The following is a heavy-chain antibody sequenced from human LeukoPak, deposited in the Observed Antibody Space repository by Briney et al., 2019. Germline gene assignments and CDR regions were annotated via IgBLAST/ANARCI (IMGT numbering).Heavy chain of an antibody. CDR1: GLTFSSYA. J-gene: IGHJ3*02. Sequence: GGSLRLSCAASGLTFSSYAMSWVRQAPGKGLEWVSFISVSGGTTYYADSVKGRFTISRDNSKNTLYLQMNSLRAEDTALYYCARDHLPYSSSWYVAFDIWGQGTMVTVSS. CDR2: ISVSGGTT. CDR3: ARDHLPYSSSWYVAFDI. V-gene: IGHV3-23*01. D-gene: IGHD6-13*01.